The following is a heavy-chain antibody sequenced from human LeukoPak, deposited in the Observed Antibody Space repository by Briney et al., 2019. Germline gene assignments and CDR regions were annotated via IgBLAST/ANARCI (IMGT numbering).Heavy chain of an antibody. CDR3: ARGSWGEIAGRKSFEF. V-gene: IGHV1-8*01. CDR1: EYTFTSYD. D-gene: IGHD6-6*01. J-gene: IGHJ4*02. Sequence: ASVTLSCTASEYTFTSYDINWVRHATGQGIEWMGWRKPNSGNTGYAQKFQGRVTMTRVASISTAYMELNNLTSEDTAVYYCARGSWGEIAGRKSFEFWGQGSLVTVSS. CDR2: RKPNSGNT.